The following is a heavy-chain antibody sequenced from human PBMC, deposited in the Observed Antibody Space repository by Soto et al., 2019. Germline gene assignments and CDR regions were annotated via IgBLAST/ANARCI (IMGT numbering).Heavy chain of an antibody. D-gene: IGHD4-17*01. J-gene: IGHJ5*02. Sequence: SETLSLTCTVSGGSISSGDYYWSWIRQPPGKGLEWIGYIYYSGSTYYNPSLKSRVTISVDTSKNQFSLKLSSVTAADTAVYYCARVRYGGNSAWFDPWGQGTLGTVPQ. V-gene: IGHV4-30-4*01. CDR3: ARVRYGGNSAWFDP. CDR1: GGSISSGDYY. CDR2: IYYSGST.